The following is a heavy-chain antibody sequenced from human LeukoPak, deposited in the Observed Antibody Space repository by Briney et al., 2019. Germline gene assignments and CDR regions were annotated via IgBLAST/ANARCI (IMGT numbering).Heavy chain of an antibody. V-gene: IGHV4-39*01. D-gene: IGHD2-21*02. CDR2: IGGSNYYRGST. CDR1: GASISSSAYY. Sequence: SETLSLTCTVSGASISSSAYYWGWIRQPPGKGLEWIGSIGGSNYYRGSTYYNPSLKSRVTIHVDTSNDQFSLKLSSVTAADTAVYYCARLETSVTEHNWFDPWGQGTLVTVSS. J-gene: IGHJ5*02. CDR3: ARLETSVTEHNWFDP.